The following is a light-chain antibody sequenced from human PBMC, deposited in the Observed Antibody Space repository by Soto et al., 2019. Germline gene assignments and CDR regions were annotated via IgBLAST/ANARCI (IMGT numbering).Light chain of an antibody. CDR2: AAS. CDR1: QYIGGR. V-gene: IGKV1-12*01. CDR3: LQVYSFPRT. J-gene: IGKJ1*01. Sequence: DIQMTQSPSTLSGSVGDRVTITCRASQYIGGRLAWFQQKPGKAPQYLIQAASSLQSGVPSRFSGSGSGTEFILTINNLQPEDFASYFCLQVYSFPRTFGLGTKVDIK.